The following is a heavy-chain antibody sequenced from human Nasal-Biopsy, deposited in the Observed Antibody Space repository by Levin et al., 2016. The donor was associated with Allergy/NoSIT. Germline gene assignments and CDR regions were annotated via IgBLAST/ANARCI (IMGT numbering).Heavy chain of an antibody. J-gene: IGHJ6*02. CDR1: GFMLSSYE. CDR2: ISRASATT. Sequence: GGSLRLSCAASGFMLSSYEMNWVRQAPGKGLEWISYISRASATTYYTPSVKGRFTMSRDNAKNSLYLQMSGLSAEDTAVYFCVRESDFFYGMDVWGQGTTVTVAS. CDR3: VRESDFFYGMDV. V-gene: IGHV3-48*03. D-gene: IGHD3/OR15-3a*01.